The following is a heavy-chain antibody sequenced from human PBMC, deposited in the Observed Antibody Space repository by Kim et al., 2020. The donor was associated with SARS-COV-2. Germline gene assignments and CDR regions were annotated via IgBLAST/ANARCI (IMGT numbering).Heavy chain of an antibody. Sequence: YNPSLKSRVTISVDTSKNQFSLKLSSVTAADTAVYYCARADAVTNYYFDYWGQGTLVTVSS. V-gene: IGHV4-59*01. J-gene: IGHJ4*02. CDR3: ARADAVTNYYFDY. D-gene: IGHD4-4*01.